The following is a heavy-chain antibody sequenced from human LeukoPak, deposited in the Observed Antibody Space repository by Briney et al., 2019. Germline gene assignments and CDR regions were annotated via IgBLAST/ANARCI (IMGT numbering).Heavy chain of an antibody. CDR2: IYYSGST. Sequence: SETLSLTCTVSGGSISSGDYYWSWIRQPPGKGLEWIGYIYYSGSTYYNPSLKSRVTISVDTSKNQFSLKLSSVTAADTAVYYCARVFMELWPSRNFIDYWGQGTLVTVSS. V-gene: IGHV4-30-4*01. J-gene: IGHJ4*02. D-gene: IGHD5-18*01. CDR3: ARVFMELWPSRNFIDY. CDR1: GGSISSGDYY.